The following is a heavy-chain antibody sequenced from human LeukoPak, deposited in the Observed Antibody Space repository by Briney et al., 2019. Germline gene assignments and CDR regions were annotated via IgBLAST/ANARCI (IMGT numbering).Heavy chain of an antibody. Sequence: ASVKVSCKASGYTFTSYYMHWVRQAPGQGLEWMGIINPSGGSTSYAQKFQGRVTMTRDTSTSTVYMELSRLRSDDTAVFYCARGYYDSSDFEYLQHWGQGTLVTVSS. CDR3: ARGYYDSSDFEYLQH. J-gene: IGHJ1*01. V-gene: IGHV1-46*01. CDR2: INPSGGST. CDR1: GYTFTSYY. D-gene: IGHD3-22*01.